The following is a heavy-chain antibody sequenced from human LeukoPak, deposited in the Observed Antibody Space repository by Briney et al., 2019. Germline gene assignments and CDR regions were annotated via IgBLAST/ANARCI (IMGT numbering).Heavy chain of an antibody. CDR3: ASGVAVAENYYYYYGMDF. D-gene: IGHD6-19*01. J-gene: IGHJ6*02. Sequence: ASVKVSCKASGGTFSSYAISWVRQAPGQGLEWMGGIIPIFGTANYAQKFQGRVTITADESTSTAYMELSSLRSEDTAVYCCASGVAVAENYYYYYGMDFWGQGTTVTVSS. CDR1: GGTFSSYA. CDR2: IIPIFGTA. V-gene: IGHV1-69*13.